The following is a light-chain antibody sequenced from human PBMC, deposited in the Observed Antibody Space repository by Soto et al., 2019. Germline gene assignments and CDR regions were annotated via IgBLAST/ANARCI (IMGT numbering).Light chain of an antibody. CDR1: QVIGSY. CDR3: QQLNSYPLT. J-gene: IGKJ4*01. CDR2: GAS. V-gene: IGKV1-9*01. Sequence: IRLTQSPSSLSAFVGDRVTITCRASQVIGSYLAWYHQKPGKAPKLLIYGASTLQSGVPSRFSGSGSGTDFTLTISSLQPEDFATYYCQQLNSYPLTFGGGTRVEIK.